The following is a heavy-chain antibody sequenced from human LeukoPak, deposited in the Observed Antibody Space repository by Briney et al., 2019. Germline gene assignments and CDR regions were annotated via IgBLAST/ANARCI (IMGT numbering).Heavy chain of an antibody. Sequence: SVKVSCKASGYTFTSYDINWVRQAPGQGLEWMGRIIPILGIANYAQKFQGRVTITADKSTSTAYMELSSLRSEDTAVYYCARGNYDFWSGYYFDYWGQGTLVTVSS. V-gene: IGHV1-69*04. CDR3: ARGNYDFWSGYYFDY. CDR1: GYTFTSYD. D-gene: IGHD3-3*01. CDR2: IIPILGIA. J-gene: IGHJ4*02.